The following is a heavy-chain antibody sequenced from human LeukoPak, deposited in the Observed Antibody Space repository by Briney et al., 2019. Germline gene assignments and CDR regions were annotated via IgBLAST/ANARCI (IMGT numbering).Heavy chain of an antibody. J-gene: IGHJ4*02. CDR1: GGTFSSYA. CDR2: IIPIFGAA. CDR3: ASGCSSTSCYATWDY. V-gene: IGHV1-69*06. Sequence: SVKVSCKASGGTFSSYAISWVRQAPGQGLEWMGGIIPIFGAANYAQKFQGRVTITADKSTSTAYMELSSLRSEDTAVYYCASGCSSTSCYATWDYWGQGTLVTVSS. D-gene: IGHD2-2*01.